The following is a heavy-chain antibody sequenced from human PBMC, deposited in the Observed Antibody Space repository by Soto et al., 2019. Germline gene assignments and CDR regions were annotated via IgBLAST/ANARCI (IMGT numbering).Heavy chain of an antibody. CDR3: ASLQHYYYDSSGYYYVFDY. CDR2: IYYSGST. D-gene: IGHD3-22*01. V-gene: IGHV4-30-4*01. J-gene: IGHJ4*02. Sequence: PSETLSLTCTVSGGSISSGDYYWSWIRQPPGKGLEWIGYIYYSGSTYYNPSLKSRVTISVDTSKNQFSLKLSSVTAADTAVYYCASLQHYYYDSSGYYYVFDYWGQGTLVTVSS. CDR1: GGSISSGDYY.